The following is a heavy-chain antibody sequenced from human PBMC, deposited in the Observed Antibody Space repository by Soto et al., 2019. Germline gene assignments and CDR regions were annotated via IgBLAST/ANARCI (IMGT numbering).Heavy chain of an antibody. CDR2: INSDGSST. D-gene: IGHD3-22*01. CDR1: GFTFSSYW. Sequence: GGSLRLSCAASGFTFSSYWMHWVRQAPGKGLVWVSRINSDGSSTSYADSVKGRFTISRDNAKNTLYLQMNSLRAEDTAVYYWARDRVESGYPEYFQHWGQGTLVTVSS. J-gene: IGHJ1*01. V-gene: IGHV3-74*01. CDR3: ARDRVESGYPEYFQH.